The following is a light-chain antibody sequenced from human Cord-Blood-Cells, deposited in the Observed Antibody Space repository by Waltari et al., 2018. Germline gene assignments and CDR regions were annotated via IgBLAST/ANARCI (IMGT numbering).Light chain of an antibody. CDR1: QSISSY. J-gene: IGKJ2*03. CDR3: QQSYSTPYS. V-gene: IGKV1-39*01. CDR2: AAS. Sequence: DIQMTQSPSSLSASVGDRVTITCRASQSISSYLNWDQQKPGKAPKLLIYAASSLQSGVPSRFSSSGSGTDFTLTISSLQPEDFATYYCQQSYSTPYSFGQGTKLEIK.